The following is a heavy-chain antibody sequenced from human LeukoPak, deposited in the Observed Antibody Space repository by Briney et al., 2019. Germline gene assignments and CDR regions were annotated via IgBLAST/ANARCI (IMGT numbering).Heavy chain of an antibody. Sequence: GGSLRLSCTVSGLTFRYYAMSWVPLAPGKGREGFSTIKNGGGRPNYRTNEADSVKSRRTISRDDPMNTVFPQMNSLGAEDTALYYCAKEYYGCFDYWGQGALVTVSS. V-gene: IGHV3-23*01. J-gene: IGHJ4*02. CDR2: IKNGGGRP. D-gene: IGHD3-10*01. CDR3: AKEYYGCFDY. CDR1: GLTFRYYA.